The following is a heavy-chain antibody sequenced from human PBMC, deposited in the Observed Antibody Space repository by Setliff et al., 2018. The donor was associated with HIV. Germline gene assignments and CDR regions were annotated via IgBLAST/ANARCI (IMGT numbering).Heavy chain of an antibody. D-gene: IGHD3-3*01. CDR2: IYPYDSDT. Sequence: GSLKISCKGYGYSFTTYWIGWVRQMPGKGLEWMGIIYPYDSDTRYNPSFQGHVTISADKSISTAYVQWSGLKASDTAIYYCARRPYYDSWSGHQAFDVWGQGTMVTVSS. CDR3: ARRPYYDSWSGHQAFDV. V-gene: IGHV5-51*01. J-gene: IGHJ3*01. CDR1: GYSFTTYW.